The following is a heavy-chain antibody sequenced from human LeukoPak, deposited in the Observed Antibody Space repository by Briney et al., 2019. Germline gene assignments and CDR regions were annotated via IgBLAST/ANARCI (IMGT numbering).Heavy chain of an antibody. CDR3: ARGIYGSRFSFDY. J-gene: IGHJ4*02. D-gene: IGHD1-14*01. CDR2: IFYSGST. Sequence: PSETLSLTSTVPSGSIISYYWSWIRQPPGKGLEWIGYIFYSGSTNYNPSLMSRVTISVDTSKKQFSLKLTSMTAADTAVYYCARGIYGSRFSFDYWGQGTLVTVSS. V-gene: IGHV4-59*01. CDR1: SGSIISYY.